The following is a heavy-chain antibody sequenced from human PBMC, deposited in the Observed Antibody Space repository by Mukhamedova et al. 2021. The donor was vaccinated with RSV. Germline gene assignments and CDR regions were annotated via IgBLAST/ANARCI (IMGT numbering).Heavy chain of an antibody. CDR3: VKGSARGRPYYFDF. CDR1: A. V-gene: IGHV3-23*01. CDR2: ISGEHT. D-gene: IGHD6-25*01. Sequence: AMSWVRQAPRKGMEWVSAISGEHTYHADSVKGRFTISTDNSKSSLYLQMNSLTAEDTAVYYCVKGSARGRPYYFDFWGQGTLV. J-gene: IGHJ4*02.